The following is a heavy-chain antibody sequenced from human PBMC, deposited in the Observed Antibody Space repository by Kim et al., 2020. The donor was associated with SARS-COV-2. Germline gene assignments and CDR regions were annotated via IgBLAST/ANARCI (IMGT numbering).Heavy chain of an antibody. CDR3: ARGIAARPFRAFFWFDP. Sequence: SETLSLTCAVYGGSFSGYYWSWIRQPPGKGLEWIGEINHSGSTNYNPSLKSRVTISVDTSKNQFSLKLSSVTAADTAVYYCARGIAARPFRAFFWFDPWG. J-gene: IGHJ5*02. V-gene: IGHV4-34*01. CDR2: INHSGST. CDR1: GGSFSGYY. D-gene: IGHD6-6*01.